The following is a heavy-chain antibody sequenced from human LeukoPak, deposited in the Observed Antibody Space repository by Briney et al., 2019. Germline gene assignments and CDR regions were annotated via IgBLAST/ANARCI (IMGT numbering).Heavy chain of an antibody. V-gene: IGHV1-69*04. CDR3: ASPEWFGELSGYYYGMDV. CDR1: GGTFSSYA. CDR2: IIPILGIA. Sequence: SVKVSCKASGGTFSSYAISWVRQAPGQGLEWMGRIIPILGIANYAQKFQGRVTITADKSTSTAYMELSSLRSEDTAVYYCASPEWFGELSGYYYGMDVWGQGTTVTVSS. J-gene: IGHJ6*02. D-gene: IGHD3-10*01.